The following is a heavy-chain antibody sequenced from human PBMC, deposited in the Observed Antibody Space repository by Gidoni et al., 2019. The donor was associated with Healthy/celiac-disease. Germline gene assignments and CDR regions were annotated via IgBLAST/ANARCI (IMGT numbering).Heavy chain of an antibody. Sequence: QVQLQESGPGLVKPSETLSLTCTVSGGSISSYYWSWIRQPPGKGLEWIGYIYYSGSTNYNPSLKSRVTISVDTSKNQFSLKLSSVTAADTAVYYCARSNGESYDYVWGSYRPNYFDYWGQGTLVTVSS. CDR2: IYYSGST. CDR3: ARSNGESYDYVWGSYRPNYFDY. J-gene: IGHJ4*02. CDR1: GGSISSYY. V-gene: IGHV4-59*01. D-gene: IGHD3-16*02.